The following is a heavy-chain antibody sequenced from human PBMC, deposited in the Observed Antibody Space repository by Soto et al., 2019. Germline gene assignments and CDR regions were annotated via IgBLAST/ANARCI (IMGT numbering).Heavy chain of an antibody. Sequence: SETLSLSCAVSGGSISSGGYSWSWIRQPPGKGLEWIGYIYHSGSTYYTPSLKSRVTMSVDRSKNQFSLKLSSGTAADTAVYYCARAVPRLAWFDPWGQGTLVTVSS. D-gene: IGHD2-2*01. J-gene: IGHJ5*02. CDR3: ARAVPRLAWFDP. CDR2: IYHSGST. V-gene: IGHV4-30-2*01. CDR1: GGSISSGGYS.